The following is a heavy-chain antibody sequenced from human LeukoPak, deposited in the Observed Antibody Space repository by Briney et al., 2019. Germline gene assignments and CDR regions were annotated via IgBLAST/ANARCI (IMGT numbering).Heavy chain of an antibody. J-gene: IGHJ5*02. CDR1: GFTFSDYY. V-gene: IGHV3-11*01. D-gene: IGHD6-13*01. CDR3: ARVLPTIVAAGIEWFDP. CDR2: ISSSGSTI. Sequence: PGGSLRLSCAASGFTFSDYYMSWIRQAPGKGLEWVSYISSSGSTIYYADSVKGRFTISRDNAKNSLYLQMNSLRAEDTAVYYCARVLPTIVAAGIEWFDPWGQGTLVTVSS.